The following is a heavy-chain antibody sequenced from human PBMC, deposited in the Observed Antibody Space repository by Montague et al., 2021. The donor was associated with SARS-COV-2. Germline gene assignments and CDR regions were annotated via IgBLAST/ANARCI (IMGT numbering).Heavy chain of an antibody. CDR3: ARDRRGMAMAGRAYYYYYMDV. J-gene: IGHJ6*03. V-gene: IGHV4-61*09. D-gene: IGHD6-19*01. CDR1: GASISSANDY. Sequence: TLSLTCSVSGASISSANDYWTWIRQPAGKGLEWIGHISTSGSSSYNPSLKSRVTIILDTSKQQFSLELTSVTAVDTAVYYCARDRRGMAMAGRAYYYYYMDVWGKGTTVTVSS. CDR2: ISTSGSS.